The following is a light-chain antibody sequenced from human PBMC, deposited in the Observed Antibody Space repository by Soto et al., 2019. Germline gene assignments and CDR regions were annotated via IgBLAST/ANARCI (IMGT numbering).Light chain of an antibody. J-gene: IGLJ2*01. Sequence: QSALTQPASVSGSPGQSITISCTGTSGDVGGYNLVSWYLQHPGKVPKLLIYEDYRRPSGVSTRFSASKSGNTASLTISGLQAEDEDPYYCCTSAGGDTFVLFGGGTKLTVL. V-gene: IGLV2-23*01. CDR3: CTSAGGDTFVL. CDR2: EDY. CDR1: SGDVGGYNL.